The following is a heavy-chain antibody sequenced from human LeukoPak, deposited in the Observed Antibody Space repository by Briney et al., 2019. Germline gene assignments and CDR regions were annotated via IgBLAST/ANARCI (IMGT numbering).Heavy chain of an antibody. CDR2: ISSTSSSI. Sequence: GRSLRLSCAASGFTFSSYTMNWVRQAPGKGLEWVSSISSTSSSIYYADSVRGRFTISRDNAKNSLYLQMNSLRAEDTAVYYCAGSRGLDYWGQGTLVTFSS. J-gene: IGHJ4*02. CDR1: GFTFSSYT. V-gene: IGHV3-21*01. CDR3: AGSRGLDY. D-gene: IGHD3-10*01.